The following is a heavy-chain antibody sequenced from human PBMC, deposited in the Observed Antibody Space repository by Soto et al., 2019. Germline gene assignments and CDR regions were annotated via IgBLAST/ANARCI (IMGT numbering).Heavy chain of an antibody. V-gene: IGHV1-18*01. CDR3: AGPRGYTYGFDY. D-gene: IGHD5-18*01. J-gene: IGHJ4*02. CDR1: GYTFTSYG. Sequence: QVQLVQSGAEVKKPGASVKVSCKASGYTFTSYGISWVRQAPGQGLEWMGWISAYNGNTNYAQKIEGRVTMTTDTSTSTAYRELRSLRSDDTAVYYCAGPRGYTYGFDYWGQGTLVTVSS. CDR2: ISAYNGNT.